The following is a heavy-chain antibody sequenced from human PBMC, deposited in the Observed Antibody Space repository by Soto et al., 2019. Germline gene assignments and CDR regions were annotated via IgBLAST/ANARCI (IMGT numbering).Heavy chain of an antibody. CDR3: ARHRKQLGGPYSDY. Sequence: PSETLSLTCTVSGGSISSSSYYWGWIRQPPGKGLEWIGSIYYSGSTYYNPSLKSRVTISVDTSKNQFSLKLSSVTAADTAVYYCARHRKQLGGPYSDYWGQGTLVTVSS. V-gene: IGHV4-39*01. D-gene: IGHD6-6*01. CDR1: GGSISSSSYY. J-gene: IGHJ4*02. CDR2: IYYSGST.